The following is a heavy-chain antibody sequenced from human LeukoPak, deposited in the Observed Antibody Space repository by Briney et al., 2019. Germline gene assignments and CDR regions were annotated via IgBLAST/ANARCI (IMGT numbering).Heavy chain of an antibody. D-gene: IGHD3-3*01. CDR1: GGSISSYY. CDR3: ARVAVWSGYYFDY. V-gene: IGHV4-59*01. Sequence: SETLSLTCTVSGGSISSYYWSWIRQPPGKGLEWIGYIYYSGSTNYNPSLKSLVTISVDTSKNQFSLKLSSVTAADTAVYYCARVAVWSGYYFDYWGQGTLVTVSS. J-gene: IGHJ4*02. CDR2: IYYSGST.